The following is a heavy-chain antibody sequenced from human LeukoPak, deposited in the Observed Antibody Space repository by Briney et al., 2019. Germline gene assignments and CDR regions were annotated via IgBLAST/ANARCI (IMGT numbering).Heavy chain of an antibody. CDR2: INHSGST. CDR1: GGSFSGYY. D-gene: IGHD1-26*01. V-gene: IGHV4-34*01. CDR3: ARDKWELLRLFDY. J-gene: IGHJ4*02. Sequence: SETLTLTCAVYGGSFSGYYWNWLRQPPGKALEWNGEINHSGSTNYNPSLKSRITISVDTCKNQFSLKLSSVTAADTAVYNCARDKWELLRLFDYWGQGTLVTVSS.